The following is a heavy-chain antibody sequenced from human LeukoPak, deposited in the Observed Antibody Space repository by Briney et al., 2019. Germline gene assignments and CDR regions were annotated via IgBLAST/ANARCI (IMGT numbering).Heavy chain of an antibody. D-gene: IGHD3-3*01. CDR1: GFTFTSSA. CDR2: IVVGSGNT. J-gene: IGHJ6*03. CDR3: AAGHYDFWSGYTHYYYYYMDV. V-gene: IGHV1-58*01. Sequence: SVKVSCKASGFTFTSSAVQWVRQARGQRLEWIGWIVVGSGNTNYAQKFQERVTITRDMSTSTAYMELSSLRSEDTAVYYCAAGHYDFWSGYTHYYYYYMDVWGKGTTVTVSS.